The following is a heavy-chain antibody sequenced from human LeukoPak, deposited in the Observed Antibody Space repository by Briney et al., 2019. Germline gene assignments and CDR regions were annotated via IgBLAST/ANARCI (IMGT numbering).Heavy chain of an antibody. CDR2: ISGSGDTI. CDR1: GFTFSRYE. CDR3: ARAPLVLQYRWWFDP. J-gene: IGHJ5*02. V-gene: IGHV3-48*03. D-gene: IGHD5-24*01. Sequence: PGGSLRLSCVGSGFTFSRYEMNWVRQAPGKGLEWFSYISGSGDTIYYADSVKGRFTISRDNAKNSLYLQMNSLRAEDTAVYHCARAPLVLQYRWWFDPWGQGTLVTVSS.